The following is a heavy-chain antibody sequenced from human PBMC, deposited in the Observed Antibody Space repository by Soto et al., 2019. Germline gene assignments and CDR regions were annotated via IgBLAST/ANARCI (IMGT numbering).Heavy chain of an antibody. J-gene: IGHJ4*02. Sequence: SGGSLRLSCASSGFTFSNYAMSLVRQAPGKGLEWVSAISGSGGRTYYADSVQGWFTISRDTSKNTLYLQMNSLRAEDTAVYYCAKRGSTAVTTYYFDYWGQGTLVTVSS. CDR2: ISGSGGRT. CDR3: AKRGSTAVTTYYFDY. V-gene: IGHV3-23*01. D-gene: IGHD4-17*01. CDR1: GFTFSNYA.